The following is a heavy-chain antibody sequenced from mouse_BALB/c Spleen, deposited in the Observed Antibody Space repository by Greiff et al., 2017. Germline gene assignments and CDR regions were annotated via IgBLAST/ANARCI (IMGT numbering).Heavy chain of an antibody. CDR1: GFTFSSYA. CDR2: ISSGGSYT. D-gene: IGHD4-1*01. J-gene: IGHJ2*01. CDR3: ARQLGLYYFDY. Sequence: EVQVVESGGGLVKPGGSLKLSCAASGFTFSSYAMSWVRQTPEKRLEWVATISSGGSYTYYPDSVKGRFTISRDNTKNTLYLQMSSLRSEDTAMYYCARQLGLYYFDYWGQGTTLTVSS. V-gene: IGHV5-9-3*01.